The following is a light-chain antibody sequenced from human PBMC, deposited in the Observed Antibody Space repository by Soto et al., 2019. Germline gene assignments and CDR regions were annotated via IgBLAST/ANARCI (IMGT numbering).Light chain of an antibody. V-gene: IGKV1-8*01. Sequence: AIRMTQSPSSFSASTGDRATITCRASQGISSNLAWYQQKPGQAPKLLIYAASTLQSGVPSRFSGSGSGTDFTLTISCLQSEDFATYYCQQYYSYPRTFGQGTKVEIK. CDR1: QGISSN. J-gene: IGKJ1*01. CDR2: AAS. CDR3: QQYYSYPRT.